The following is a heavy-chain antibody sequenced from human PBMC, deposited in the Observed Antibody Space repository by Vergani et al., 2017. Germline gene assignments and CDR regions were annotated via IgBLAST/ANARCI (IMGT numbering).Heavy chain of an antibody. CDR3: ARERITICDYGFDY. J-gene: IGHJ4*02. CDR2: ISNSSCNI. Sequence: EVQLVESGGGLVKPGGPLRLPCAVSGFTFSRYSMNWVRQAPGKGLGWVSSISNSSCNIYYADSVKGRFTISRDNAKNSLYLQMNSLRAEDTAVYYCARERITICDYGFDYWGQGTLVTVSS. D-gene: IGHD4-17*01. CDR1: GFTFSRYS. V-gene: IGHV3-21*01.